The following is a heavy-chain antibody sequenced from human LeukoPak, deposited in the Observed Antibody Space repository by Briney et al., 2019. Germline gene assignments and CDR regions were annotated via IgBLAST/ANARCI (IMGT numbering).Heavy chain of an antibody. CDR2: IYNSGST. J-gene: IGHJ4*02. D-gene: IGHD2-21*02. Sequence: SDTLSLTCAVSGDSISTGGFSWSWIRQPPGKGLEWIGCIYNSGSTYYNPSLKSRVTISADRSNNQFSLKLSSVTAADTAVYYCARYCVVGTALDYWGQGTLVIVSS. CDR3: ARYCVVGTALDY. CDR1: GDSISTGGFS. V-gene: IGHV4-30-2*01.